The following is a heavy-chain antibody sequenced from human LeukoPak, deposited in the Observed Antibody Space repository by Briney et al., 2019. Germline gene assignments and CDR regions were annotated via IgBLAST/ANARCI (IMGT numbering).Heavy chain of an antibody. V-gene: IGHV3-48*03. CDR3: ATCGYTYGLYFDY. D-gene: IGHD5-18*01. J-gene: IGHJ4*02. CDR1: GSTFSSYE. Sequence: GGSLRLSCAASGSTFSSYEMNWVRQAPGKGLEWVSYISSSGSTIYYADSVKGRFTISRDNAKNSLYLQMNSLRAEDTAVYYCATCGYTYGLYFDYWGQGTLVTVSS. CDR2: ISSSGSTI.